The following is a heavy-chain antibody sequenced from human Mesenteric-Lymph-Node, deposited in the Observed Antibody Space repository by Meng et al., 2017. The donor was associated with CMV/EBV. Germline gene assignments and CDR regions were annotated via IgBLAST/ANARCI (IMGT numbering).Heavy chain of an antibody. J-gene: IGHJ4*02. CDR3: ARNRNVLIWFGDPGYYFDH. CDR2: ISGDNGNT. CDR1: YPLTSYG. D-gene: IGHD3-10*01. V-gene: IGHV1-18*01. Sequence: YPLTSYGISWVRQAPGQEPEWMGWISGDNGNTNYAQKVQGRVTMTTDTSTSTAYMELRSLKSDDTAVYYCARNRNVLIWFGDPGYYFDHWGQGTLVTVSS.